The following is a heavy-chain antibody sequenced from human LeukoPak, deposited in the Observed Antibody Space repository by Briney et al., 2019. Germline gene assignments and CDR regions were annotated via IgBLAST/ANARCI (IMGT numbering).Heavy chain of an antibody. CDR3: AKDFEVVSGVYYYDSSGYYFDY. V-gene: IGHV3-23*01. CDR2: ISGSGGST. D-gene: IGHD3-22*01. Sequence: PGGSLRLSCAGSGFTFRSYGMTWVRQAPGKGLEWVSAISGSGGSTYYADSVKGRFTISRDNSKNTLYPQMNSLRAEDTAVYYCAKDFEVVSGVYYYDSSGYYFDYWGQGTLVTVSS. J-gene: IGHJ4*02. CDR1: GFTFRSYG.